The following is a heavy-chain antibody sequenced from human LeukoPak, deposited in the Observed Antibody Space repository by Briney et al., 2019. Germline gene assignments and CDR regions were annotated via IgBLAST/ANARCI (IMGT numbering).Heavy chain of an antibody. CDR3: AKDQGQAVVPRRFDY. V-gene: IGHV3-23*01. CDR2: ISGSGGTT. CDR1: GFTFSSYA. J-gene: IGHJ4*02. D-gene: IGHD2-2*01. Sequence: PGGSLRLSCAASGFTFSSYAMSWVRQAPGKGLEWVSVISGSGGTTYHADSVKGRFTISRDNSKNTLYLQMNSLRAEDTAIYYCAKDQGQAVVPRRFDYWGQGTLVTVSS.